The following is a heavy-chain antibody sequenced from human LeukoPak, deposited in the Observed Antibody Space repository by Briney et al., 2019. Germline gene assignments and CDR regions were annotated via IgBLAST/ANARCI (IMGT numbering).Heavy chain of an antibody. CDR1: GYTFTSYD. CDR2: MNPNSGGT. J-gene: IGHJ4*02. V-gene: IGHV1-2*02. Sequence: ASVKVSCKASGYTFTSYDINWVRQATGQGLEWMGWMNPNSGGTSYAQKFQGRVTMTRDTSISTAYMELSRLRSDDTAVYYCARRPSTTLDYWGQGTPVTVSS. CDR3: ARRPSTTLDY. D-gene: IGHD2-15*01.